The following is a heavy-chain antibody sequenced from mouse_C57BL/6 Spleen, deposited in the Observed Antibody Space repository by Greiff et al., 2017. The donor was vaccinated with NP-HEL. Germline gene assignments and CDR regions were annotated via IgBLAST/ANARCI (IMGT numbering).Heavy chain of an antibody. CDR1: GYAFSSSW. CDR2: IYPGDGDT. V-gene: IGHV1-82*01. D-gene: IGHD2-3*01. Sequence: QVQLQQSGPELVKPGASVKISCKASGYAFSSSWMNWVKQRPGKGLEWIGRIYPGDGDTNYNGKFKGKATLTADKSSSTAYMQLSSLTSEDSAVYFCARFYDGYGDYWGQGTTLTVSS. CDR3: ARFYDGYGDY. J-gene: IGHJ2*01.